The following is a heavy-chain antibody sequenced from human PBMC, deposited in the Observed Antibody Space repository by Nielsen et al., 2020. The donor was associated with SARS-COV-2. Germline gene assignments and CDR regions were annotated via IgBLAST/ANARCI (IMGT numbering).Heavy chain of an antibody. V-gene: IGHV3-23*01. J-gene: IGHJ3*01. CDR2: ISGSGLNT. D-gene: IGHD6-19*01. CDR1: GFTFCTYA. Sequence: GESLKISCAASGFTFCTYAMNWVRQAPGKGLDWVSGISGSGLNTYYADSVKGRFTISRDNSKNTLFLQMNSLRAEDTAVYYCAKVLVAGTNAFDFWGQGTMVTVSS. CDR3: AKVLVAGTNAFDF.